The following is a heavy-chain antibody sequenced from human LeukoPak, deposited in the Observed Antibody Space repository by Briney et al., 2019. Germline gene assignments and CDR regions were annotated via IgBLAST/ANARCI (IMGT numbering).Heavy chain of an antibody. CDR3: AKESSGYYFRYFDY. D-gene: IGHD3-22*01. CDR2: ISGSGGST. Sequence: RTGGSLRLSCAASGFTFSDYWMNWVRQAPGKGLEWVSAISGSGGSTYYADSVKGRFTISSDNSKNTLYLQMNSLRAEDTAVYYCAKESSGYYFRYFDYWGQGTLVTVSS. CDR1: GFTFSDYW. J-gene: IGHJ4*02. V-gene: IGHV3-23*01.